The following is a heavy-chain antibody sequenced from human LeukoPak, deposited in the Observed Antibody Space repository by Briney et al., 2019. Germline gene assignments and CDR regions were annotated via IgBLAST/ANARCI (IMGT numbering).Heavy chain of an antibody. CDR1: GFTFSSSE. D-gene: IGHD1-1*01. J-gene: IGHJ6*02. V-gene: IGHV3-48*03. CDR2: ISSGGSTI. Sequence: GGSLRLSCVASGFTFSSSELNWVRQAPGKGLEWVSYISSGGSTIYYADSVKGRFTISRDNAKNSLYLQMNSLRSEDTAVYYCARDPKDWNPDYYYYYYGMDVWGQGTTVTVSS. CDR3: ARDPKDWNPDYYYYYYGMDV.